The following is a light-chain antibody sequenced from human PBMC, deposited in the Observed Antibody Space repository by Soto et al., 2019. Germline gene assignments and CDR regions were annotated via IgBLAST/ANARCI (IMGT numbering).Light chain of an antibody. Sequence: QSALTQPASVSGSPGQSITTSCTGTSSDVGGYNYVSWYQQHPGKAPKLMIYEVSNRPSGVSNRFSGSKSGNTASLTISGLQAEDEADYYCSSYPTSSTLVVFGTGPKLTV. CDR3: SSYPTSSTLVV. J-gene: IGLJ1*01. CDR2: EVS. V-gene: IGLV2-14*01. CDR1: SSDVGGYNY.